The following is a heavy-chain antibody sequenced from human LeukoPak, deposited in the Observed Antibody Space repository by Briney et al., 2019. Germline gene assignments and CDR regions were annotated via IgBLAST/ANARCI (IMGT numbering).Heavy chain of an antibody. CDR2: MNPKSGNT. D-gene: IGHD1-26*01. CDR3: ASAVGATTELGIDY. J-gene: IGHJ4*02. CDR1: GYTCSSYD. V-gene: IGHV1-8*01. Sequence: GASVKVSCKASGYTCSSYDLNWVRQATGQGLEWMGWMNPKSGNTGYAQKFQGRVTRTTDTSTSTAYMELRSLRSADTAVYYCASAVGATTELGIDYWGQGTLVTVSS.